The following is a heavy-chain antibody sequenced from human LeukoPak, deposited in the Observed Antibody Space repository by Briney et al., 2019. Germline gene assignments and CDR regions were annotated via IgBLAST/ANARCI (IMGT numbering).Heavy chain of an antibody. J-gene: IGHJ4*02. CDR1: GYTFTGYY. D-gene: IGHD5-12*01. CDR3: ARAWLRLNPYFDY. CDR2: INPNSGGT. Sequence: ASVKVSCKASGYTFTGYYMHWVRQAPGQGLEWMGWINPNSGGTNYAQRFQGRVTMTRDTSISTSYMELSRLRSDDTAVYYCARAWLRLNPYFDYWGQGTLVTVSS. V-gene: IGHV1-2*02.